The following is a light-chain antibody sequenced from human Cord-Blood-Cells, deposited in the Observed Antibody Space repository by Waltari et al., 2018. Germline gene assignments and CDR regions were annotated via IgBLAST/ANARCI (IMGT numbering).Light chain of an antibody. J-gene: IGKJ1*01. CDR2: DAS. CDR3: QQYNSYGT. Sequence: DIQMTQSPSTLSASVGDRVTITCRASQSISIWLAWYQQKPGKAPKLLIYDASSLESGVPSRFSGSGSGTEFTLTISSLQPDDFATYYCQQYNSYGTFGQGTKVEIK. V-gene: IGKV1-5*01. CDR1: QSISIW.